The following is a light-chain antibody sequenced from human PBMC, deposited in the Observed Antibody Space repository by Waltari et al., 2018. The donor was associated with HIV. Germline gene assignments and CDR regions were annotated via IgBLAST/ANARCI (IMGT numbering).Light chain of an antibody. CDR1: SSDLGGSNL. CDR3: CAYADSTTYAM. Sequence: QSALTQPASVSGSPGPSTTISCTGTSSDLGGSNLVSWYQQHPGKAPKLMIYGVSKRPSGVSNRFSGSKSGNTASLAIAGLQAEDEADYYCCAYADSTTYAMFGGGTKLTVL. V-gene: IGLV2-23*02. CDR2: GVS. J-gene: IGLJ3*02.